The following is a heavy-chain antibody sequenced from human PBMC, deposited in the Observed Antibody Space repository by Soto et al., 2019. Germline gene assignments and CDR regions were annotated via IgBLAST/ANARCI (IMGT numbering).Heavy chain of an antibody. J-gene: IGHJ3*02. V-gene: IGHV1-69*12. CDR1: GGTFSSYA. D-gene: IGHD3-9*01. Sequence: QVQLVQSGAEVKKPGSSVKVSCKASGGTFSSYAISWVRQAPGQGLEWMGGIIPIFGTANYAQKFQGRVTXXAXEXXSTAYMELSSLRSEDTAVYYCARGFDWNGEDAFDIWGQGTMVTVSS. CDR2: IIPIFGTA. CDR3: ARGFDWNGEDAFDI.